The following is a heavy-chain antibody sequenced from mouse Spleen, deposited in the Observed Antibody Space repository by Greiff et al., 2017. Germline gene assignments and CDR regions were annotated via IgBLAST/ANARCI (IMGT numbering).Heavy chain of an antibody. J-gene: IGHJ1*01. CDR3: ASLANSYWYFDV. CDR1: GFTFSDYY. D-gene: IGHD4-1*01. Sequence: EVMLVESGGGLVQPGGSLKLSCATSGFTFSDYYMYWVRQTPEKRLEWVAYISNGGGSTYYPDTVKGRFTISRDNAKNTLYLQMSRLKSEDTAMYYCASLANSYWYFDVWGAGTTVTVSS. CDR2: ISNGGGST. V-gene: IGHV5-12*02.